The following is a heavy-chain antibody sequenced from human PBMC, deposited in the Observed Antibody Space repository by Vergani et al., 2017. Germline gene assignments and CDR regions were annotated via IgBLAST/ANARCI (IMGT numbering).Heavy chain of an antibody. CDR3: ARERNDSYGYPGVYYDSSGCLDY. J-gene: IGHJ4*02. D-gene: IGHD3-22*01. CDR1: GFTFSSYW. Sequence: EVQLVESGGGLVQPGGSLRLSCAASGFTFSSYWMSWVRQAPGKGLEWVANIKQDGSEKYYVDSVKGRFTISRDNAKNSLYLQMNSLRAEDTAVYYCARERNDSYGYPGVYYDSSGCLDYWGQGTLVTVSS. V-gene: IGHV3-7*03. CDR2: IKQDGSEK.